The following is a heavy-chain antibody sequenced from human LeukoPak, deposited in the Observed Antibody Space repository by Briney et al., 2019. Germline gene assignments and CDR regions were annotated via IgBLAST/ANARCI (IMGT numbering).Heavy chain of an antibody. CDR2: IYYSGST. V-gene: IGHV4-30-4*08. CDR1: GGSISSGDYY. J-gene: IGHJ4*02. CDR3: ARGYSSGWFADFDY. Sequence: TLSLTCTVSGGSISSGDYYWSWIRQPPGKGLEWIGYIYYSGSTYYNPSLKSRVTISVDTCKNQFSLKLSSVTAADTAVYYCARGYSSGWFADFDYWGQGTLVTVSS. D-gene: IGHD6-19*01.